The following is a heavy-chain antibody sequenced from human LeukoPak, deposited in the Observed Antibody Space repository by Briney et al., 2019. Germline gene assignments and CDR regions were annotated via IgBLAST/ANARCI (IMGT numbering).Heavy chain of an antibody. CDR1: GGSISSSSYY. CDR3: ARGEYYYGSGSVFY. J-gene: IGHJ4*02. D-gene: IGHD3-10*01. Sequence: SETLSLTCTVSGGSISSSSYYWGWIRQPPGKGLEWIGSIYYSGSTYYNPSLKSRVTISVDTSKNQFSLKLSSVTAADTAVYYCARGEYYYGSGSVFYWGQGTLVTVSP. CDR2: IYYSGST. V-gene: IGHV4-39*07.